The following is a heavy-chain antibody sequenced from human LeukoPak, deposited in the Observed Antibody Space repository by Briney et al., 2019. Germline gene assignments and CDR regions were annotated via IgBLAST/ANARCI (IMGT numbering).Heavy chain of an antibody. Sequence: GGSLRLSCAASGFRFSDFWIHGVRQARGKGLVWVSRINTAGSGTDYADSVKGRFAISRDNAKNTVYLHMSSLEVEDTAVYYCLRGGGGSSYGQFEYWGQGTLVTVSS. CDR1: GFRFSDFW. CDR2: INTAGSGT. CDR3: LRGGGGSSYGQFEY. J-gene: IGHJ4*02. D-gene: IGHD5-18*01. V-gene: IGHV3-74*01.